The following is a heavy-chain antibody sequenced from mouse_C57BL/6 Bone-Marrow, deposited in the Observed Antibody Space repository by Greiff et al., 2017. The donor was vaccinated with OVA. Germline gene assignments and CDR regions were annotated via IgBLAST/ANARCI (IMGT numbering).Heavy chain of an antibody. J-gene: IGHJ1*03. CDR2: ISSGGDYI. D-gene: IGHD2-1*01. CDR1: GFTFSSYA. V-gene: IGHV5-9-1*02. CDR3: TRARNSSWYFDV. Sequence: EVQLQESGEGLVKPGGSLKLSCAASGFTFSSYAMSWVRQTPEKRLEWVAYISSGGDYIYYADTVKGRFTISRDNARNTLYLQMSSLKSEDTAMYYCTRARNSSWYFDVWGTGTTVTVSS.